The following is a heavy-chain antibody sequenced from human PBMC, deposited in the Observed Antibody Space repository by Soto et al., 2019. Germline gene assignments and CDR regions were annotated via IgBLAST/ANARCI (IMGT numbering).Heavy chain of an antibody. CDR3: AGFPLSGWYNFDY. CDR2: IYYSGST. D-gene: IGHD6-19*01. V-gene: IGHV4-59*08. Sequence: PSETLSLTCTVSGGSISSYYWSWIRQPPGKGLEWIGYIYYSGSTNYNPSLKSRVTISVDTSKNQFSLKLSSVTAADTAVYYCAGFPLSGWYNFDYWGQGTLVTVSS. CDR1: GGSISSYY. J-gene: IGHJ4*02.